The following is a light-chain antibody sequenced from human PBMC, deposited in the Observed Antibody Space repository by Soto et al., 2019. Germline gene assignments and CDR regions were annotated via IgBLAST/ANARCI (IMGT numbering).Light chain of an antibody. J-gene: IGLJ1*01. CDR2: LNS. V-gene: IGLV1-44*01. CDR1: SSSVERNT. Sequence: QSVLTQQPSASGTPGQRVTISCSGDSSSVERNTVSWYQQLPGMAPRLLIYLNSRRPSGVPDRFSGSKSGTSASLAISGLQSEDEAEYYCATWDDSLNLLYVFGTGTKLTVL. CDR3: ATWDDSLNLLYV.